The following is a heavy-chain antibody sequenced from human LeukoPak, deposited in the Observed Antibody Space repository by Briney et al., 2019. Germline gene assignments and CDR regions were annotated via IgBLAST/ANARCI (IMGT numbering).Heavy chain of an antibody. Sequence: GGSLRLSCAASGFTFSSYYMNWVRQAPGKGLEWVSSISSSSYYIYYADSVKGRFTISRDNAKSSLHLQMNSLRAEDTAVYYCAKEGRSLQTYWGQGTLVTVSS. V-gene: IGHV3-21*01. CDR2: ISSSSYYI. CDR1: GFTFSSYY. D-gene: IGHD5-24*01. CDR3: AKEGRSLQTY. J-gene: IGHJ4*02.